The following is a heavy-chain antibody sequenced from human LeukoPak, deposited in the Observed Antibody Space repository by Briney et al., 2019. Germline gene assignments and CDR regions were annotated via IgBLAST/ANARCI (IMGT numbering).Heavy chain of an antibody. Sequence: SGGSLRLSCAASGFTFSSYSMNWVRQAPGKGLEWVSYISSSSSTIYYADSVKGRFTISRDNAKNSLYLQMNSLRDEDTAVYYCARDRITMVRGVIGWFDPWGQGTLVTVSS. CDR2: ISSSSSTI. J-gene: IGHJ5*02. V-gene: IGHV3-48*02. D-gene: IGHD3-10*01. CDR1: GFTFSSYS. CDR3: ARDRITMVRGVIGWFDP.